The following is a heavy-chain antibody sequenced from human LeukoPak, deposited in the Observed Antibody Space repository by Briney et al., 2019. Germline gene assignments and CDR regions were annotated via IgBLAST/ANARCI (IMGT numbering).Heavy chain of an antibody. Sequence: PSETLSLTCAVYGGAFSGYYWSWIRQAPGKGLEWVSVIYSGGSTYYADSVKGRFTISRDNSKNTLYLQMNSLRAEDTAVYYCARVLGGFFDYWGQGTLVTASS. CDR2: IYSGGST. CDR3: ARVLGGFFDY. D-gene: IGHD3-16*01. V-gene: IGHV3-66*01. J-gene: IGHJ4*02. CDR1: GGAFSGYY.